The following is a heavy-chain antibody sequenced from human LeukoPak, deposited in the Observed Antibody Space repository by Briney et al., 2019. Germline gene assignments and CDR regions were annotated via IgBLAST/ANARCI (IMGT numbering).Heavy chain of an antibody. J-gene: IGHJ5*02. CDR2: IYYSGST. D-gene: IGHD6-13*01. V-gene: IGHV4-59*12. CDR1: GGSISSYY. CDR3: ARGHSSSWYRGRWFDP. Sequence: SETLSLTCTVSGGSISSYYWSWIRQPPGKGLEWIGYIYYSGSTNYNPSLKSRVTISVDTSKNQFSLKLSSVTAADTAVYYCARGHSSSWYRGRWFDPWGQGTLVTVSS.